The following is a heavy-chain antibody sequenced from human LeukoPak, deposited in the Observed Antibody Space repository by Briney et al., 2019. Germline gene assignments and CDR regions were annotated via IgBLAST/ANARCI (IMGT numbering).Heavy chain of an antibody. CDR2: IIPIFGTA. CDR1: GRTFSSYA. Sequence: ASVKVSCKASGRTFSSYAISWVRQAPRQGLEWMGGIIPIFGTANYAQKFQGRVAITADESTSTAYMELSSLTSEDTTVYYSARERGGILDYWAQGTLVTVSS. CDR3: ARERGGILDY. V-gene: IGHV1-69*13. J-gene: IGHJ4*02. D-gene: IGHD2-15*01.